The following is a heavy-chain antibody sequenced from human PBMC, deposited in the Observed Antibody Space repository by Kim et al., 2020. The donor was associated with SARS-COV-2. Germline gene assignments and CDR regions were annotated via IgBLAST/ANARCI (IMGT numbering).Heavy chain of an antibody. CDR3: ARGATSSSWSSMDV. J-gene: IGHJ6*02. V-gene: IGHV3-30*04. D-gene: IGHD6-13*01. Sequence: GGSLRLSCAASGFIFSNYALNWVRQAPGKGLEWVTVISSDETNIYYADSVKGRFTISRDTSRNTLYLQMNTLRPEDTAVYYCARGATSSSWSSMDVWGQGTTVTVSS. CDR2: ISSDETNI. CDR1: GFIFSNYA.